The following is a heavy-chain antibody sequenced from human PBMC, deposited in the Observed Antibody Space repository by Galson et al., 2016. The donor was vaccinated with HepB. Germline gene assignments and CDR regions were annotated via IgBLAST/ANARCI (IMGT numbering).Heavy chain of an antibody. CDR3: ARDQGSGWAFDY. J-gene: IGHJ4*02. V-gene: IGHV3-7*01. Sequence: SLRLSCAASGFTFSNYWMTWVRQAPGKGLEWVANIKQDGSDKYYVDSVKGRFTISRGNARNSLYLQMNSLRAEDTAVYYCARDQGSGWAFDYWGQGTLATVSS. CDR2: IKQDGSDK. D-gene: IGHD6-19*01. CDR1: GFTFSNYW.